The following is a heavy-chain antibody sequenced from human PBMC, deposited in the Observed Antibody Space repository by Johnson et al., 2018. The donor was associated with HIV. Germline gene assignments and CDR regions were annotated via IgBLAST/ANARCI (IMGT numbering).Heavy chain of an antibody. CDR3: AKDGTIEYAFDI. V-gene: IGHV3-9*01. J-gene: IGHJ3*02. CDR2: ITWNSGTI. Sequence: VQLVESGGGLVQPGGSLRLSCAASGFSIKDYAMHWVRQAPGKGLEWVSGITWNSGTIDYGGSVKGRFTISRDNAKNSLYLQMNSLRAEDTALYYCAKDGTIEYAFDIWGQGTMVTVSS. D-gene: IGHD3-3*01. CDR1: GFSIKDYA.